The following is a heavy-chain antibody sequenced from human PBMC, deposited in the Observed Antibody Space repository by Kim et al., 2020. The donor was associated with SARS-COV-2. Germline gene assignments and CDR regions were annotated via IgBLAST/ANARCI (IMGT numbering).Heavy chain of an antibody. CDR2: IWYDGSNK. CDR3: ARDFTVTDLFGAFDI. Sequence: GGSLRLSCAASGFTFSSYGMHWVRQAPGKGLEWVAVIWYDGSNKYYADSVKGRFTISRDNSKNTLYLQMNSLRAEDTAVYYCARDFTVTDLFGAFDIWGQGTMVTVSS. J-gene: IGHJ3*02. V-gene: IGHV3-33*01. D-gene: IGHD4-17*01. CDR1: GFTFSSYG.